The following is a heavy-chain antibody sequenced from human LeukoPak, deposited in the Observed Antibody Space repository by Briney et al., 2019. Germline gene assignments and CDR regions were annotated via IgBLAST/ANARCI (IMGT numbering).Heavy chain of an antibody. CDR3: ALTSYYYGSGSYFGPDY. J-gene: IGHJ4*02. Sequence: PSVTVSCNASGYTFTSYGISWVRQAPGHGLEWMGWISAYNGNTNYAQKLQGRVTMTTDTSTSTAYMELRSLRSDDTAVYYCALTSYYYGSGSYFGPDYWGQGTLVTVSS. CDR2: ISAYNGNT. V-gene: IGHV1-18*01. D-gene: IGHD3-10*01. CDR1: GYTFTSYG.